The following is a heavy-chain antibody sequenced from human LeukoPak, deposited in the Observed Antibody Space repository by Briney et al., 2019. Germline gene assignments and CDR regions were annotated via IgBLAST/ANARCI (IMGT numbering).Heavy chain of an antibody. CDR3: AKGDREGAAGGTGFDS. J-gene: IGHJ4*02. D-gene: IGHD6-13*01. V-gene: IGHV3-23*01. Sequence: GGSLRLSCAASGFTFSSYAMSWVRQAPGKGLEWVSAISGSGSSTYYADSVKGRFTFSRDNSKNTLSLQMNSLRLDDTDVYYCAKGDREGAAGGTGFDSWGQGTLVTVSS. CDR1: GFTFSSYA. CDR2: ISGSGSST.